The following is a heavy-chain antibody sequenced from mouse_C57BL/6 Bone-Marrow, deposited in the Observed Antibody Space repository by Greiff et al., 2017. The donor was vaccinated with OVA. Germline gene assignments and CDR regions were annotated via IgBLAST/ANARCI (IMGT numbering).Heavy chain of an antibody. CDR3: AREGNDGYDRFAY. CDR2: IYPRSGNT. CDR1: GYTFTSYG. D-gene: IGHD2-2*01. Sequence: VQLQQSGAELARPGASVKLSCKASGYTFTSYGISWVKQRPGQGLEWIGEIYPRSGNTYYNEKFKGKATLTADKSSSTAYMELRSLTSEDSAVYFGAREGNDGYDRFAYWGQGTLVTVSA. J-gene: IGHJ3*01. V-gene: IGHV1-81*01.